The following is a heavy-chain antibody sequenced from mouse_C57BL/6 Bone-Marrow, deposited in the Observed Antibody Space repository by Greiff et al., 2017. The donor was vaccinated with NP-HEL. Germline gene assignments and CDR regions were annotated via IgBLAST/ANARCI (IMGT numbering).Heavy chain of an antibody. D-gene: IGHD2-12*01. CDR1: GYTFTSYW. CDR3: ARWDSPYYFDY. V-gene: IGHV1-85*01. J-gene: IGHJ2*01. Sequence: QVQLKQSGAELVKPGASVKMSCKASGYTFTSYWITWVKQRPGQGLEWIGWIYPRDGSTKYNEKFKGKATLTVDTSSSTAYMELHSLTSEDSAVYFCARWDSPYYFDYWGQGTTLTVSS. CDR2: IYPRDGST.